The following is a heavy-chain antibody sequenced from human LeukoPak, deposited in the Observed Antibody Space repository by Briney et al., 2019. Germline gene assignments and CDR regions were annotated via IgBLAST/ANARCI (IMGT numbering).Heavy chain of an antibody. CDR2: ISYDGSNK. CDR1: GFTFSSYG. CDR3: AKERLKSSSWYTWTYCYGMDV. J-gene: IGHJ6*02. D-gene: IGHD6-13*01. V-gene: IGHV3-30*18. Sequence: GGSLRLSCAASGFTFSSYGMHWVRQAPREGLEWGAVISYDGSNKYYADSVKGRFTISRDNSKNTLYLQMNSLRAEDTAVYYCAKERLKSSSWYTWTYCYGMDVWGQGTTVTVSS.